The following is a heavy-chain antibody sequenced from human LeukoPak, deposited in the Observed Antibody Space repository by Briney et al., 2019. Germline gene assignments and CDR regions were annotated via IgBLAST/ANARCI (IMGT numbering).Heavy chain of an antibody. CDR1: GFTFSSYG. D-gene: IGHD3-9*01. CDR2: IPYDGSNK. J-gene: IGHJ4*02. V-gene: IGHV3-30*02. CDR3: AKAANYDILTGYYLDY. Sequence: PGGSLRLSCAASGFTFSSYGMHWVRQAPGKGLEWVALIPYDGSNKYYADSVKGRFTISRDNSKNTLYLQMNNPRAEDTAIYYCAKAANYDILTGYYLDYWGQGTLVTVSS.